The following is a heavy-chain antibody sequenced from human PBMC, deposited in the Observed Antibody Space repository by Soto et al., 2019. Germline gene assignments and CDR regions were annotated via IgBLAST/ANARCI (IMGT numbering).Heavy chain of an antibody. D-gene: IGHD1-1*01. CDR3: ARLGTSRNGDYFDY. CDR2: IYYSGST. CDR1: GGSISSSSYY. J-gene: IGHJ4*02. Sequence: QLQLQESGPGLVKPSETLSLTCTVSGGSISSSSYYWGWIRQPPGKGLEWIGSIYYSGSTYYNPSLKSRVTISVDTSKNQFSLKLSSVTAADTAVYYCARLGTSRNGDYFDYWGQGTLVTVSS. V-gene: IGHV4-39*01.